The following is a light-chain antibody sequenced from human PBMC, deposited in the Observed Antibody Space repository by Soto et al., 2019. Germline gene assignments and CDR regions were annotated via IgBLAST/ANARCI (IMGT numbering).Light chain of an antibody. V-gene: IGKV1-5*01. Sequence: DIQMTQSPSTLSASVGDRVTITCRTSQSISNWLAWYQQKQGKAPKFXISGASSLESGVPSRFSGSGAGTECTRTISSLQPDDVATDYCQQYDSYSYTFGQGTKVDIK. CDR3: QQYDSYSYT. CDR2: GAS. J-gene: IGKJ2*01. CDR1: QSISNW.